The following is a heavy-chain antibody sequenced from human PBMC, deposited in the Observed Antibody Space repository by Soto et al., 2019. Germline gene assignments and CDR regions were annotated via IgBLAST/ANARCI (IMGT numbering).Heavy chain of an antibody. Sequence: SETLSLTSTVSGGSIGGYFWNWIRQPPGKGLEWIGYIYPDGSTNYNPSLRSRVTISVDRSKNQFSLNLRSVTAADTAVYYCARAPSWNYDFWGQGSLVT. J-gene: IGHJ4*02. CDR1: GGSIGGYF. CDR3: ARAPSWNYDF. CDR2: IYPDGST. D-gene: IGHD1-7*01. V-gene: IGHV4-59*01.